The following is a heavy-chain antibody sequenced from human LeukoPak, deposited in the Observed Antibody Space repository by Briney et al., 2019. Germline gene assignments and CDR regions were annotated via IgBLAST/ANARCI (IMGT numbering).Heavy chain of an antibody. CDR1: GFTFSSYA. V-gene: IGHV3-23*01. J-gene: IGHJ4*02. D-gene: IGHD6-19*01. CDR3: AKEIEGIAVAGSYLDY. CDR2: ISGSGGST. Sequence: GGSLRLSCAASGFTFSSYAMSWVRQAPGKGLEWVSAISGSGGSTYYADSVKGRFTISRDNSKNTPCLQMNSLRAEDTAVYYCAKEIEGIAVAGSYLDYWGQGTLVTVSS.